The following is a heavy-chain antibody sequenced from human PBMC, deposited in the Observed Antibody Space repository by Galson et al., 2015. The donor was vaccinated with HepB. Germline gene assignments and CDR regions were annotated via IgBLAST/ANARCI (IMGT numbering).Heavy chain of an antibody. Sequence: SLRLSCAASGFTFSRYAMSWVRQAPGKGLEWVSAISGSGGSTYYADSVKGRFTISRDNSKNTLYLQMNSLRAEDTAVYYCAKDLAYCSSTSCYSEFGAFDIWGQGTMVTVSS. CDR1: GFTFSRYA. J-gene: IGHJ3*02. D-gene: IGHD2-2*01. CDR3: AKDLAYCSSTSCYSEFGAFDI. CDR2: ISGSGGST. V-gene: IGHV3-23*01.